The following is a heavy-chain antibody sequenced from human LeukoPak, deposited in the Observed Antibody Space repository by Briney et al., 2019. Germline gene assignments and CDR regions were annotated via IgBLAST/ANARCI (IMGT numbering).Heavy chain of an antibody. D-gene: IGHD3-22*01. CDR1: GGSISSSNW. CDR3: AKKDYYDSSGLAFHI. V-gene: IGHV4-4*02. J-gene: IGHJ3*02. CDR2: IYHSGST. Sequence: PSETLSLTCTVSGGSISSSNWWSWVRQPPVKGLEWIGEIYHSGSTNYNPSLKSRVTISVDKSKNQFSLNLSSVTAADTAVYYCAKKDYYDSSGLAFHIWGQGTMVTVSS.